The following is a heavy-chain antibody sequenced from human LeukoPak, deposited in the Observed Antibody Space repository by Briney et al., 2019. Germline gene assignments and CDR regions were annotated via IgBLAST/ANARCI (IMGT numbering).Heavy chain of an antibody. Sequence: GRSLRLSCAASGFTFSSYGMHWVRQAPGKRLEWVAVIWYDGSNKYYADSVKGRFTISRDNSKNTLYLQMSSLRAEDTAVYYCARDRYSSGWYLRGYFDYWGQGTLVTVSS. D-gene: IGHD6-19*01. J-gene: IGHJ4*02. CDR1: GFTFSSYG. CDR2: IWYDGSNK. CDR3: ARDRYSSGWYLRGYFDY. V-gene: IGHV3-33*01.